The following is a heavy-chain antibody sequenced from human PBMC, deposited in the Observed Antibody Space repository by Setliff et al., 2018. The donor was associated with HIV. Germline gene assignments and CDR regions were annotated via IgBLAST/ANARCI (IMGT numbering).Heavy chain of an antibody. V-gene: IGHV3-33*06. Sequence: SGGSLRLSCAASGFTFNQYGMHWVRQAPGKGLEWVAVIWFDGSIIYYADSVKGRFTISRDNSRSTLYLQLNSLSAEDTAIYYCAKRLAGSNTWYHFDTWGQGTLVTVSS. J-gene: IGHJ4*02. CDR3: AKRLAGSNTWYHFDT. CDR1: GFTFNQYG. D-gene: IGHD6-13*01. CDR2: IWFDGSII.